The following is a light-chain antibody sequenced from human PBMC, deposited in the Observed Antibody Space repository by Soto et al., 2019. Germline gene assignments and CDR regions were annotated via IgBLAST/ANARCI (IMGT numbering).Light chain of an antibody. CDR2: DVS. CDR3: SSYTTSNTRQIV. V-gene: IGLV2-14*01. J-gene: IGLJ1*01. CDR1: SSDVCGYNY. Sequence: SVLTQPASVSGSPGQSITISCTGTSSDVCGYNYVSWYQQHPGKAPKFMIYDVSNRPSGVSNRFSGSKSGNTASLPISGLQAEDEPDYYCSSYTTSNTRQIVFGTGTKVTVL.